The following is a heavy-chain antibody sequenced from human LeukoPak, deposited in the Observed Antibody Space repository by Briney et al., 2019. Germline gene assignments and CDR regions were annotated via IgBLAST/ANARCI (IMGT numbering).Heavy chain of an antibody. D-gene: IGHD2-2*01. CDR1: GDTFDRYT. CDR2: IIPLLDIT. CDR3: ARSRLGYCSSTSCYSLNWFDP. J-gene: IGHJ5*02. V-gene: IGHV1-69*02. Sequence: ASVKVSCKISGDTFDRYTISWVRQAPGQGLEWMGRIIPLLDITTYAPKFQGRVTISADKSTSTAYMELSSLRSEDTAVYYCARSRLGYCSSTSCYSLNWFDPWGQGTLVTVSS.